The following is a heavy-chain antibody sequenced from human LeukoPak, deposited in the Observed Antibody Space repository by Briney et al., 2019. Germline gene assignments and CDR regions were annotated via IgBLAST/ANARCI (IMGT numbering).Heavy chain of an antibody. V-gene: IGHV3-21*01. D-gene: IGHD4-17*01. Sequence: GGSLRLSCAASGFTFSSYSMNWVRQAPGKGPEWVSSISSSSSYIYYADSVKGRFTISRDNAKNSLYLQMNSLRAEDTAVYYCARVVTTYAFDIWGQGTMVTVSS. CDR3: ARVVTTYAFDI. J-gene: IGHJ3*02. CDR1: GFTFSSYS. CDR2: ISSSSSYI.